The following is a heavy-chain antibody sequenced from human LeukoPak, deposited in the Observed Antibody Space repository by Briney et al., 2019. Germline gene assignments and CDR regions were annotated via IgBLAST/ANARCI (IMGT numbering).Heavy chain of an antibody. D-gene: IGHD1-26*01. Sequence: PGGSLRLSCAASGFTFSKYSMNWVRQAPGKGLEWVSSISTSSTYIYYADSMKGRFTVSRDNAKKSLYLQMSSLRAEDTAVYYCARAKTSGCYLYDYWGQGTLVTVSS. CDR2: ISTSSTYI. J-gene: IGHJ4*02. CDR1: GFTFSKYS. V-gene: IGHV3-21*01. CDR3: ARAKTSGCYLYDY.